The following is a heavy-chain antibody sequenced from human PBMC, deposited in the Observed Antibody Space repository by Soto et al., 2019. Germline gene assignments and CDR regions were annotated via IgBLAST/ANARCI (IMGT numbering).Heavy chain of an antibody. J-gene: IGHJ4*02. D-gene: IGHD2-8*02. CDR1: GFIFSSYA. Sequence: EVQLLESGGGLVQPGGSLRLSCAASGFIFSSYAMSWVRQAPGKGLEWVSGISGSDSSTYYADSVKGRFTISRDNSKSTLYLQMNSLRAEDTAVYYCAKDWGRVLGAANYWYYWGQGTLVTVSS. V-gene: IGHV3-23*01. CDR3: AKDWGRVLGAANYWYY. CDR2: ISGSDSST.